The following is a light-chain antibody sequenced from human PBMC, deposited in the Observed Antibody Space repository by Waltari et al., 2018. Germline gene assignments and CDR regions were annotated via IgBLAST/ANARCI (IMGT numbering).Light chain of an antibody. CDR3: AAWDDSLNGYV. J-gene: IGLJ1*01. V-gene: IGLV1-44*01. CDR1: NSNIGSNT. Sequence: QSVLTQPPSASGTPGQRVTISCSGSNSNIGSNTVNWYQQLPTPAPKLLVNGNDQRPSGFPARFSGSTSGTSASLAISGLQSEDEADYYCAAWDDSLNGYVFGTGTKVTVL. CDR2: GND.